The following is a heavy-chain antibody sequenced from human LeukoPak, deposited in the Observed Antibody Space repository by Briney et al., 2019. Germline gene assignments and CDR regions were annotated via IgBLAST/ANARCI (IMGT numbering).Heavy chain of an antibody. V-gene: IGHV3-23*01. D-gene: IGHD6-19*01. Sequence: GGSLRLSCAASGFTFSSYAMSWVRQAPGKGLEWVSAISGSGGSTYYADSVKGRFTISRDNSKNTLYLQMNSLRAEDTAVYYCAKELILAVAGTDDAFDIWGQGTMVTVSS. CDR3: AKELILAVAGTDDAFDI. CDR2: ISGSGGST. J-gene: IGHJ3*02. CDR1: GFTFSSYA.